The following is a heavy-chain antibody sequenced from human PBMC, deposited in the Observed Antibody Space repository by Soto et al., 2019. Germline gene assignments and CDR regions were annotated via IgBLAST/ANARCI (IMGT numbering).Heavy chain of an antibody. Sequence: GGSLRLSCAASGFMFSNHGMHWVRQAPGKGLEWVAVIWSDGNNRYYADSVKGRFTISRDNSKNTLYLQMNSLRAEVTAVYYCAKGRGSGWYSDYWGQGNLVTVSS. V-gene: IGHV3-30*02. CDR2: IWSDGNNR. D-gene: IGHD6-19*01. J-gene: IGHJ4*02. CDR1: GFMFSNHG. CDR3: AKGRGSGWYSDY.